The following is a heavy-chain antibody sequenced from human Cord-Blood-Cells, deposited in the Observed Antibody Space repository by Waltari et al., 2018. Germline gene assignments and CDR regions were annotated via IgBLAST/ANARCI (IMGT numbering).Heavy chain of an antibody. CDR2: SNHSGST. D-gene: IGHD3-10*01. CDR3: ARVNYYGSGSYTIDY. Sequence: QVQLQQWGAGLLKPSETLSLTCAVYGGSFSGYYWSWIRQPPGKGREWIGESNHSGSTNYNPSLKSRVTISVDTSKNQFSLKLSSVTAADTAVYYCARVNYYGSGSYTIDYWGQGTLVTVSS. J-gene: IGHJ4*02. V-gene: IGHV4-34*01. CDR1: GGSFSGYY.